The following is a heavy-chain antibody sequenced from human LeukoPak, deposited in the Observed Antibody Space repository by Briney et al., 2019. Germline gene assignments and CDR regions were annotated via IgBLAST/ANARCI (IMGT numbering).Heavy chain of an antibody. CDR1: GYTFTGYY. CDR2: TSPNSGGR. V-gene: IGHV1-2*02. CDR3: ARGTTVTTPFDY. J-gene: IGHJ4*02. D-gene: IGHD4-17*01. Sequence: ASVKVSCKASGYTFTGYYIHWVRQAPGQGLEWMGWTSPNSGGRNYAQKFQGRVTMTRDTSVSTAHMELSNVRSDDTAVYYCARGTTVTTPFDYWGQGTLVTVPS.